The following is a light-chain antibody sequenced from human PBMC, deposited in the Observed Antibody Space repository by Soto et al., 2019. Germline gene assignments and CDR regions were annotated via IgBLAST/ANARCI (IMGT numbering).Light chain of an antibody. CDR1: SYDGCDYNS. J-gene: IGLJ1*01. CDR3: RSFTSRITYV. CDR2: SLT. V-gene: IGLV2-14*01. Sequence: SVLTQPASVSGSPVSSITICSNLTSYDGCDYNSIDWYRQDPGEAPNLMMYSLTNRPSGVFKRSAGFMFGETASLTISGLHAEDEADYYCRSFTSRITYVFGTRTTV.